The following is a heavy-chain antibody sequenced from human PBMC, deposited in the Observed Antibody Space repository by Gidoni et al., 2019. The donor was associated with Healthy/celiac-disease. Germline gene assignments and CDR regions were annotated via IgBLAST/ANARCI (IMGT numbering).Heavy chain of an antibody. CDR1: GSTFTSYY. D-gene: IGHD3-9*01. CDR3: ARDHGVYDILTGYYYGMDV. CDR2: INPSGGST. J-gene: IGHJ6*02. Sequence: QVQLVQSGAEVKKPGASVQVSCKASGSTFTSYYMHWVRQAPGQGLEWMGIINPSGGSTSYAQKFQGRVTMTRDTSTSTVYMELSSLRSEDTAVYYCARDHGVYDILTGYYYGMDVWGQGTTVTVSS. V-gene: IGHV1-46*01.